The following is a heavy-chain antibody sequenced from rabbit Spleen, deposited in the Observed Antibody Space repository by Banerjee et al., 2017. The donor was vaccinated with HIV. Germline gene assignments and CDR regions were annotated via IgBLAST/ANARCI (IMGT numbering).Heavy chain of an antibody. V-gene: IGHV1S40*01. D-gene: IGHD4-1*01. J-gene: IGHJ6*01. CDR3: ARDLDGVIGWNFGW. CDR2: INTNSKA. Sequence: QSLEESGGDLVKPGASLTLTCKASGFDLSSYSMGWVRQAPGLGPEWIGYINTNSKAYYASWVNGRFTISRTSSTTVTLQMTSLTAADTATYFCARDLDGVIGWNFGWWGPGTLVTVS. CDR1: GFDLSSYS.